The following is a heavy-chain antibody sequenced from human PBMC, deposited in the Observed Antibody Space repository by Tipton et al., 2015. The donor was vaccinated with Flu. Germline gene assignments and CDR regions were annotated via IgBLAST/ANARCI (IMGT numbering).Heavy chain of an antibody. J-gene: IGHJ6*01. CDR2: IIPLLDIT. D-gene: IGHD1-26*01. V-gene: IGHV1-69*09. CDR1: GGTFTNHA. Sequence: QLVQSGAEVKKPGSSVKVSCKPSGGTFTNHAINWVRQAPGQGPEWMGRIIPLLDITNIAQKFQGRVTISADTSTNTAYMELSSLRSEDTAVYHCARDRFQCGATTCYNGMDVWNQGTTVTVSS. CDR3: ARDRFQCGATTCYNGMDV.